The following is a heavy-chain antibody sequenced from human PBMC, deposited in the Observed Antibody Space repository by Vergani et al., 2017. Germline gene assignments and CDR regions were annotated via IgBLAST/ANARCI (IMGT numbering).Heavy chain of an antibody. D-gene: IGHD2-2*01. CDR3: ARLGYCSGTTCRQAFDI. V-gene: IGHV3-72*01. Sequence: EVQLVESGGGLVQPGGSLRLSCAASGFTFSDHYMDWVRQAPGKGLEWVGRTRNKANSYTTEYAASVKGRFTISRDDSKNSLYLQMNSLKIEDTAVYYCARLGYCSGTTCRQAFDIWGQGTMVTVSS. J-gene: IGHJ3*02. CDR2: TRNKANSYTT. CDR1: GFTFSDHY.